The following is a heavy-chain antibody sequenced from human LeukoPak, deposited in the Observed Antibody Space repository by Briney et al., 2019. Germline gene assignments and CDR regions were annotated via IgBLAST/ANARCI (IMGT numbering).Heavy chain of an antibody. J-gene: IGHJ4*02. CDR1: RFTFSSSG. CDR2: IRYDGSYK. V-gene: IGHV3-30*02. Sequence: GGSLRLSCAVSRFTFSSSGMHWVRQAPGKGLEWVLFIRYDGSYKSYADSVKGRFSISRDNSKTTLYLQMNSLRPEDTAVYYCAKATNDFWSGCDYWGQGTLVTVSS. CDR3: AKATNDFWSGCDY. D-gene: IGHD3-3*01.